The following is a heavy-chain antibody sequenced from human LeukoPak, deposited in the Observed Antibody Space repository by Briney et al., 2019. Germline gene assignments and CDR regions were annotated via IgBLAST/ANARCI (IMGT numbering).Heavy chain of an antibody. D-gene: IGHD3-22*01. J-gene: IGHJ6*03. CDR2: IYYSGST. CDR1: GGSISSYY. Sequence: SETLSHTCTVSGGSISSYYWSWIRQPPGKGLEWIGLIYYSGSTNYNPSLKSRVTISVDTSKNQFSLKLNSVTAADTAVYYCARSSEGRYYYDSRGYSYYYYYMDVWGKGTTVTISS. V-gene: IGHV4-59*01. CDR3: ARSSEGRYYYDSRGYSYYYYYMDV.